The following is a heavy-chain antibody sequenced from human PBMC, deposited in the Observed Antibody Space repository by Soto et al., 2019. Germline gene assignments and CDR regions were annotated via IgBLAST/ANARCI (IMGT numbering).Heavy chain of an antibody. CDR3: TRDRDSGYYYGSGLNYYYYYGMDV. J-gene: IGHJ6*02. CDR1: GFTSGAYA. D-gene: IGHD3-10*01. V-gene: IGHV3-49*04. Sequence: PGGSLRLSCKASGFTSGAYAMSWVRQAPGKGLEWVGFIRSKAYGGTTEYASSVKGRFTISRDDSKSIAYLQMNSLKTEDTAVYYCTRDRDSGYYYGSGLNYYYYYGMDVWGQGTTVTVSS. CDR2: IRSKAYGGTT.